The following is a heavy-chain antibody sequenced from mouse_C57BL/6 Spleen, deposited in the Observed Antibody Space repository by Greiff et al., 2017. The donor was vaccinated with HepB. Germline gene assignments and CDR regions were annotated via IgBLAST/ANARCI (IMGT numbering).Heavy chain of an antibody. CDR3: ARGAATRDFDY. CDR1: GFTFSDYG. J-gene: IGHJ2*01. V-gene: IGHV5-17*01. Sequence: EVKLMESGGGLVKPGGSLKLSCAASGFTFSDYGMHWVRQAPEKGLEWVAYISSGSSTIYYADTVKGRFTISRDNAKNTLFLQMTSLRSEDTAMYYCARGAATRDFDYWGQGTTLTVSS. D-gene: IGHD6-1*01. CDR2: ISSGSSTI.